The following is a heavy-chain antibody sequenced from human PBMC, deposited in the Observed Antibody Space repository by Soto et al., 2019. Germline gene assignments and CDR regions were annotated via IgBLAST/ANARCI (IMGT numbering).Heavy chain of an antibody. Sequence: SETLSLTCAVYGGSFSGYYWNWIRQPPGEGLEWIGEIDHSGYTNYNPSLKSRVTISVDTSKNQFSLRLTSVTAADTAVYYCARVRDWFDPWGQGTLVTVSS. CDR3: ARVRDWFDP. CDR2: IDHSGYT. CDR1: GGSFSGYY. J-gene: IGHJ5*02. D-gene: IGHD3-3*01. V-gene: IGHV4-34*01.